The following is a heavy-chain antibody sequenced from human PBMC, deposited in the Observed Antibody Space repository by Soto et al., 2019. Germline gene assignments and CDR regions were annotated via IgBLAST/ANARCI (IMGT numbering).Heavy chain of an antibody. CDR1: GFTFSQAW. CDR3: ARDRAGAKYGLGV. Sequence: GGSLRLSCAASGFTFSQAWINWVRQAPGKGLEWVGRIKRKNDGETTDYAAPVKGRFIISREESKNTLYLQMNSVRADDTGVYYCARDRAGAKYGLGVWGEGDTVTVS. J-gene: IGHJ6*02. D-gene: IGHD1-26*01. CDR2: IKRKNDGETT. V-gene: IGHV3-15*07.